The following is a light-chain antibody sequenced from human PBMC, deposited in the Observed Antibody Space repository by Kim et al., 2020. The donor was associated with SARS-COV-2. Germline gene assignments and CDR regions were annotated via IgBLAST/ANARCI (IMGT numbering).Light chain of an antibody. V-gene: IGKV3-11*01. CDR2: DAA. CDR3: QQHTKWPPAPA. J-gene: IGKJ4*01. CDR1: QNVCIR. Sequence: PVEGANVTCRSRQNVCIRLALYRHTRGQPPRLLIDDAAIRATGIPDRFSGSESETDFTLAMGSVESEEFAVYYCQQHTKWPPAPAFGGGAKLEI.